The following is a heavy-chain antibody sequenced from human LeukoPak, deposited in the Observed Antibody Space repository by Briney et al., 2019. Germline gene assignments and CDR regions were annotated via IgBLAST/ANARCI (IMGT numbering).Heavy chain of an antibody. Sequence: PGGSLRLSCAASGFTFSSNAMSWVRQAPGKGLEWVSAIAGSSDSTYYVDSVKGRFTISRDNSKNTLYLQMNSLRVEDTAVYYCAKDSSYHGQWGQGTLVTVSS. V-gene: IGHV3-23*01. D-gene: IGHD3-16*02. CDR3: AKDSSYHGQ. J-gene: IGHJ4*02. CDR1: GFTFSSNA. CDR2: IAGSSDST.